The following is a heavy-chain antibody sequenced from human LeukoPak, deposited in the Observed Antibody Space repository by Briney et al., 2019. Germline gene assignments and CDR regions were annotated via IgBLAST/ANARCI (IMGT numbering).Heavy chain of an antibody. V-gene: IGHV4-59*08. Sequence: PSETLSLTCTVSGGSISSYYWSWIRQPPGKGLEWIGYIYYSGSTNYNPSLKSRVTMSVDTSKNQFSLKPSSVTAADTAVYYCARHSLSGSGWYYFDYWGQGTLVTVSS. J-gene: IGHJ4*02. CDR1: GGSISSYY. CDR2: IYYSGST. D-gene: IGHD6-19*01. CDR3: ARHSLSGSGWYYFDY.